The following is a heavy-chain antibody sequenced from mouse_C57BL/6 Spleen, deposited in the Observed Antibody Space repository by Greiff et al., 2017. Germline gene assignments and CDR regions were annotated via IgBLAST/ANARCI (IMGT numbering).Heavy chain of an antibody. CDR3: ARWGDCYERLRFDY. D-gene: IGHD2-12*01. CDR2: INPSIGGT. J-gene: IGHJ2*01. Sequence: QVQLQQSGPELVRPGTSVKVSCKASGYAFTDYFMDWVKQRHGKGLEWIGVINPSIGGTSYNQKFKGKATLTADKSSSTAYMQLSSLTSEDSAVYYCARWGDCYERLRFDYWGQGTTLTVSS. CDR1: GYAFTDYF. V-gene: IGHV1-54*01.